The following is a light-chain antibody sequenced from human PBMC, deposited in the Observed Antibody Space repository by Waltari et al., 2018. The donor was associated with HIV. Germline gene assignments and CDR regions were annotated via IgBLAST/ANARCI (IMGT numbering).Light chain of an antibody. V-gene: IGLV1-40*01. CDR1: SSNIGADYD. J-gene: IGLJ2*01. CDR3: QSYDRSLSASVV. CDR2: GNK. Sequence: QSVLTQPPSVSGAPGQRVTISCTGGSSNIGADYDVHWYQQIPGTAPKLLISGNKDRPSGVPDRFSASKSGASASLAITGLQAEDAADYFCQSYDRSLSASVVFGGGTKLTVL.